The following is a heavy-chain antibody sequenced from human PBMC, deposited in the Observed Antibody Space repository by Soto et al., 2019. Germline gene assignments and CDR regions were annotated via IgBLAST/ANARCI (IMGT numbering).Heavy chain of an antibody. D-gene: IGHD3-22*01. J-gene: IGHJ4*02. CDR1: GGSLSSSSYY. CDR2: IYYSGST. CDR3: ARQARSYYDSSGYYVGY. Sequence: PSVTLSLTCTVSGGSLSSSSYYWGWIRKPPGKGLEWIGSIYYSGSTYYNPSLKSRVTISVDTSKNQFSLKLSSVTAADTAVYYCARQARSYYDSSGYYVGYWGQGTLVTVSS. V-gene: IGHV4-39*01.